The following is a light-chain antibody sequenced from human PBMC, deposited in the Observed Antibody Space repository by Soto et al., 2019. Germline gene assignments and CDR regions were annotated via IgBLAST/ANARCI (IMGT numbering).Light chain of an antibody. CDR2: AAS. CDR3: QKYNSAPYT. V-gene: IGKV1-27*01. Sequence: DIQMTQSPSPLSASVGDRVTITCRASQGISNYLAWYQQKQGRVPKLLIYAASTLESGVPSRFSGRGSGTEFTLTISILHPEDVATYCCQKYNSAPYTFGQGTKLEIK. J-gene: IGKJ2*01. CDR1: QGISNY.